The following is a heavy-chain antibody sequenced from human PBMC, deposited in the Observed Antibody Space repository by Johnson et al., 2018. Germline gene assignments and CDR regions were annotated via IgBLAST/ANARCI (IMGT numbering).Heavy chain of an antibody. V-gene: IGHV3-30*03. CDR3: AREGFSSGRAGVFDI. CDR2: ISHDESLK. Sequence: QVQLVESGGGVVQPGRSLRLSCAVSGLTLSRSIMHWVRQAPGKGLEWVALISHDESLKGYADSEKGRFTISRDISKNTLYLQMNSLRPEDTAVYYCAREGFSSGRAGVFDIWGKGTLVTVSS. D-gene: IGHD6-19*01. CDR1: GLTLSRSI. J-gene: IGHJ3*02.